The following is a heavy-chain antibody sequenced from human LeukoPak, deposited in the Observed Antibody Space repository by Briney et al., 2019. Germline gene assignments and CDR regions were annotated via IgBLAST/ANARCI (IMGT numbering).Heavy chain of an antibody. J-gene: IGHJ4*02. D-gene: IGHD2-21*01. V-gene: IGHV3-7*01. CDR2: IKADGGEK. CDR3: AKAPVTTCRGAYCYPFDY. CDR1: GFTFSTYW. Sequence: HSGGSLRLSCAASGFTFSTYWMNWFRQTPGKGLEWVAKIKADGGEKDHVASVKGRFTISRDNAKNSLYLQMNSLRVEDTAVYYCAKAPVTTCRGAYCYPFDYWGQGALVTVSS.